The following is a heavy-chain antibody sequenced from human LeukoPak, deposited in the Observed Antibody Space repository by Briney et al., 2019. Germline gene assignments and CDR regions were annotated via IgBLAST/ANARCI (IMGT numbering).Heavy chain of an antibody. D-gene: IGHD4-17*01. CDR2: ISSRSSYI. Sequence: GGSLRLSRAASGFTFSSSSMNWVGQAPGKWLDSVSSISSRSSYIYYADSVKGRFTISRDNAKKSLYLQMNSLRAEDTAIYYCARVEATVTSNVFDYWGQGTLVTVSS. V-gene: IGHV3-21*01. CDR1: GFTFSSSS. CDR3: ARVEATVTSNVFDY. J-gene: IGHJ4*02.